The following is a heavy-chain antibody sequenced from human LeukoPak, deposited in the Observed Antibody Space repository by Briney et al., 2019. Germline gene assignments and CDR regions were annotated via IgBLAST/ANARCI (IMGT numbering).Heavy chain of an antibody. V-gene: IGHV4-30-2*01. J-gene: IGHJ4*02. CDR1: GGSISSGDYS. D-gene: IGHD3-10*01. CDR3: ARAPGYYGAGIPYFDY. CDR2: FYHGGNT. Sequence: SETLSLTCAVSGGSISSGDYSWSWIRQPPGKGLEWIGYFYHGGNTYYNPFLKGRVTISVDRSNNQFSLRLTSVTAADTAVYYCARAPGYYGAGIPYFDYWGQGTLVTVSS.